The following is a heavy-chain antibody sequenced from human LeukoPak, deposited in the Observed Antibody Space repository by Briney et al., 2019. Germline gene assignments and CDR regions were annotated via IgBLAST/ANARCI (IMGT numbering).Heavy chain of an antibody. J-gene: IGHJ1*01. CDR3: ASSIAAAEYFQH. CDR1: SDSISSSSYY. CDR2: IDYSGST. V-gene: IGHV4-39*01. D-gene: IGHD6-13*01. Sequence: TSDTLSLTCTVYSDSISSSSYYSGWIRQPPGNGLEWIGSIDYSGSTYYNPSLKSRVTISVDTSKNQFSLKLSSVSAADTAIYYCASSIAAAEYFQHWGQGTLVTVSS.